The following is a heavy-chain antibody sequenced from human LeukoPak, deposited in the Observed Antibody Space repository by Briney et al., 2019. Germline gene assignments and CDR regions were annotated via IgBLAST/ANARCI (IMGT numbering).Heavy chain of an antibody. CDR3: ARPYCSSTSCYHVGAFDI. D-gene: IGHD2-2*01. V-gene: IGHV4-34*01. Sequence: SETLCLTCAVYGGSFSGYYWSWIRQPPGKGLEWIGEINHSGSTNYNPSLKSRVTISVDTSKNQFSLKLSSVTAADTAVYYCARPYCSSTSCYHVGAFDIWGQGTMVTVSS. CDR2: INHSGST. J-gene: IGHJ3*02. CDR1: GGSFSGYY.